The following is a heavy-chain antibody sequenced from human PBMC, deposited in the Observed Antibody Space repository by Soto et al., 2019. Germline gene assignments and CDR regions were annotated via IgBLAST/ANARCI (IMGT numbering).Heavy chain of an antibody. J-gene: IGHJ6*02. D-gene: IGHD3-22*01. Sequence: SVKVSCKASGGTFSSYAISWVRQAPGQGLEWMGGIIPIFGTANYAQKFQGRVTITADESTSTAYMELSSLRSEGTAVYYCATRYDSSGHYPPGLTYYYYGMDVWGQGTTVTVSS. CDR1: GGTFSSYA. CDR2: IIPIFGTA. CDR3: ATRYDSSGHYPPGLTYYYYGMDV. V-gene: IGHV1-69*13.